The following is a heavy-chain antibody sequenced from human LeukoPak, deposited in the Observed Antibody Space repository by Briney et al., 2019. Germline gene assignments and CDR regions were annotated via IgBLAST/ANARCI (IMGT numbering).Heavy chain of an antibody. J-gene: IGHJ3*02. Sequence: PGGSLRLSCAASRFTFSTYSMNWVRQAPGKGLEWVSYISSSSSPIYYADSVKGRFTISRDNAKNSLYLQMNSLRVEDTAVYYCARSGYCTSTSCLNGRGAFDIWGQGTMVTVSS. CDR2: ISSSSSPI. D-gene: IGHD2-2*01. V-gene: IGHV3-48*04. CDR1: RFTFSTYS. CDR3: ARSGYCTSTSCLNGRGAFDI.